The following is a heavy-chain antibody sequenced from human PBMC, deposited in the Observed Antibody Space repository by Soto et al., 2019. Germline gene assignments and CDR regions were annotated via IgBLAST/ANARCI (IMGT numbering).Heavy chain of an antibody. J-gene: IGHJ5*02. V-gene: IGHV4-59*01. D-gene: IGHD2-15*01. CDR2: MYFGGSF. CDR3: SRAFYVSGGFGVDP. CDR1: GDSINSGY. Sequence: QVHLQESGPGLVKPSETLSLTCSVSGDSINSGYWTWIRRPPGRGLEWIGFMYFGGSFNYNPSLESRVLFSVDTSKIRFSLNLTAVSAADTAIYYCSRAFYVSGGFGVDPWGQGALVTVSS.